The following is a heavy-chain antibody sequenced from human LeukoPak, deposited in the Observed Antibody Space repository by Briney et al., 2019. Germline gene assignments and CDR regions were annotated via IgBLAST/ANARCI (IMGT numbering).Heavy chain of an antibody. V-gene: IGHV1-46*01. D-gene: IGHD3-22*01. Sequence: ASVKVSCKASGYTFTIYYMHWVRQAPGQGLEWMGIINPSGGSTSYAQKFQGRVTMTRDTSTGTVYMELSSLRSEDTAVYYCARNVVVSTGFDYWGQGTLVTVSS. CDR1: GYTFTIYY. J-gene: IGHJ4*02. CDR3: ARNVVVSTGFDY. CDR2: INPSGGST.